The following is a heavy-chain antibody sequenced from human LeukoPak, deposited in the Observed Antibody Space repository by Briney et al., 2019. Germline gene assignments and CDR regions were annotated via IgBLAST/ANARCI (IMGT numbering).Heavy chain of an antibody. CDR2: IYYSGST. J-gene: IGHJ4*02. Sequence: SQTLSLTCTVSGDSISSGDYYWSWIRQPPGKGLEWFGYIYYSGSTYYNPSLRSRVTISVDTSKNQFSLKLTSVTAADTAVYYCARRGPEGYCSIWGQGILVIVSS. D-gene: IGHD2-2*01. CDR1: GDSISSGDYY. V-gene: IGHV4-30-4*08. CDR3: ARRGPEGYCSI.